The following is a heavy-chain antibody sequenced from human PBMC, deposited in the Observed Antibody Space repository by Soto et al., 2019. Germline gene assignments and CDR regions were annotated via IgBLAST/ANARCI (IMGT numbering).Heavy chain of an antibody. CDR1: GVSLTSGNW. V-gene: IGHV4-4*02. CDR3: ARLVYDTRLNYMYFDF. CDR2: IFHDGTA. Sequence: PSDTLSITCAVSGVSLTSGNWWTWVRQSPQRGLEYIGEIFHDGTANYYPSFERRVAMSVDTSRNQFSLKLTSVTAADTAVYFCARLVYDTRLNYMYFDFWGPGTLVTVSS. D-gene: IGHD3-10*01. J-gene: IGHJ4*02.